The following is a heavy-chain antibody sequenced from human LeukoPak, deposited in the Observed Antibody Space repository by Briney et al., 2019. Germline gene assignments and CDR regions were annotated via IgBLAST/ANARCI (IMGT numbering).Heavy chain of an antibody. CDR2: IYSGGRI. J-gene: IGHJ3*02. CDR3: ARAPWAYGNYVHAFDI. CDR1: GYSISSGYY. V-gene: IGHV4-38-2*02. D-gene: IGHD4-11*01. Sequence: TSETLSLTCTVSGYSISSGYYWGWIRQPPGKGLEWIGSIYSGGRIYYNPSLKSRVSISIDTSNNDLSLKVTSVTAADTAGYYCARAPWAYGNYVHAFDIWGQGTMVTVSS.